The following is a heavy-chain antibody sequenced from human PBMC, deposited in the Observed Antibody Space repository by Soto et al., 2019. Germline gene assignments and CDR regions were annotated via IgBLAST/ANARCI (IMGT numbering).Heavy chain of an antibody. D-gene: IGHD3-16*01. CDR3: ASNTAQRGLDVGYFQD. Sequence: GGSLRLSCAASGFTVSSNYMSWVRQAPGKGLEWVSVIYSGGSTYYADSVKGRFTISRDNSKNTLYLQMNSLRAEDTAVYYCASNTAQRGLDVGYFQDWGQGTLVTVSS. J-gene: IGHJ1*01. CDR2: IYSGGST. V-gene: IGHV3-53*01. CDR1: GFTVSSNY.